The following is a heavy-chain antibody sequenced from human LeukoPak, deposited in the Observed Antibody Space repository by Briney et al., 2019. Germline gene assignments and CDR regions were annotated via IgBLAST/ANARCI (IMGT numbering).Heavy chain of an antibody. Sequence: PSETLSLTCTVSGYSISSGYYWGWIRQPPGKGLEWIGSIYHSGRTFYNPSLKSRVTMSVDTSKNQFSLKLSSVTAADTAVYYCARDLRYSGSYFWFDPWGQGTLVTVSS. CDR1: GYSISSGYY. J-gene: IGHJ5*02. CDR3: ARDLRYSGSYFWFDP. CDR2: IYHSGRT. V-gene: IGHV4-38-2*02. D-gene: IGHD1-26*01.